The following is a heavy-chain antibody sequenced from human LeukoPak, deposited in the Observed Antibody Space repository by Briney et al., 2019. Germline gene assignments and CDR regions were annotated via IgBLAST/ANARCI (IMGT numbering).Heavy chain of an antibody. V-gene: IGHV3-23*01. D-gene: IGHD2-8*02. J-gene: IGHJ4*02. Sequence: RGSLRLPCAASGFTFSTFAMIWVRQPPGEWLEWVSSIFPSGGEIHYADSVRGRFTISRDNSKSTLSLQMSSLRAEDTAIYYCATYRQVLLPFESWGQGTLVTVSS. CDR3: ATYRQVLLPFES. CDR2: IFPSGGEI. CDR1: GFTFSTFA.